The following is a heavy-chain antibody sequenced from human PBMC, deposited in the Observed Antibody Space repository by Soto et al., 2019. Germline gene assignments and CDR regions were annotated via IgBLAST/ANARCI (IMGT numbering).Heavy chain of an antibody. Sequence: GGSLRLSCAASGFTFSSYAMSWVRQAPGKGLEWVSAISGSGGSTYYADSVKGRFTISRDNSKNTLYLQMNSLRAEDTAVYYCASPVGPTYYYDSSGYYFVYWGQGTLVTVSS. J-gene: IGHJ4*02. V-gene: IGHV3-23*01. CDR2: ISGSGGST. D-gene: IGHD3-22*01. CDR3: ASPVGPTYYYDSSGYYFVY. CDR1: GFTFSSYA.